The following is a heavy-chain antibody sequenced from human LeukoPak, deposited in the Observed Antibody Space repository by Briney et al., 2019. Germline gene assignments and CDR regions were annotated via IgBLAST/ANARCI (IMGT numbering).Heavy chain of an antibody. V-gene: IGHV3-30*02. CDR2: IRYDGSNK. CDR3: AKDNLHYDFWSGYYEGGNWFDP. CDR1: GFTFSSYG. D-gene: IGHD3-3*01. Sequence: GGSLRLSCAASGFTFSSYGMYWVRQAPGKGLEWVAFIRYDGSNKYYADSVKGRFTISRDNSKNTLYLQMNSLRAEDTAVYYCAKDNLHYDFWSGYYEGGNWFDPWGQGTLVTVSS. J-gene: IGHJ5*02.